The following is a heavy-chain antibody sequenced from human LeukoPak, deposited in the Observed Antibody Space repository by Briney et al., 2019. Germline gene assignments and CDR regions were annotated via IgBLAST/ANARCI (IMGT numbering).Heavy chain of an antibody. CDR2: ISGSGGST. J-gene: IGHJ3*02. CDR3: AKDLAAHDAFDI. D-gene: IGHD6-13*01. Sequence: GGSLRLSCAASGFAFSSYAMSWVRQAPGKGLEWVSAISGSGGSTYYADSVKGRFTISRDNSKNTLYLQMNSLRAEDTAVYYCAKDLAAHDAFDIWGQGTMVTVSS. CDR1: GFAFSSYA. V-gene: IGHV3-23*01.